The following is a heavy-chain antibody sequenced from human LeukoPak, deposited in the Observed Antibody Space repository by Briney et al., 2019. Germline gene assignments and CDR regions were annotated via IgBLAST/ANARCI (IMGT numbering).Heavy chain of an antibody. D-gene: IGHD3-10*01. V-gene: IGHV3-23*01. CDR1: GYSISSGYY. CDR2: VSGSGGST. CDR3: AKGGEAKWFGELIKTQYYYYMDV. J-gene: IGHJ6*03. Sequence: PSETLSLTCTVSGYSISSGYYWGWIRQPPGKGLEWVSAVSGSGGSTYSADSVKGRFTISRDNSKNTLYLQMNSLRAEDTAVYYCAKGGEAKWFGELIKTQYYYYMDVWGKGTTVTVSS.